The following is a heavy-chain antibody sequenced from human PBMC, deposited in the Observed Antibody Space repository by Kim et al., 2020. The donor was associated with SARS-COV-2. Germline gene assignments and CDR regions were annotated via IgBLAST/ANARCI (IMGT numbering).Heavy chain of an antibody. Sequence: GGSLRLSCAASGFTFRDYALHWVRQAPGKGLEWVAVISSDGSTNKFYAGSVKGRFTISKDNSQDTLYLQMNSLSVDDTAVYYCVRRYNYHSDYFDYWGQGALVTVSS. CDR2: ISSDGSTNK. J-gene: IGHJ4*02. CDR1: GFTFRDYA. CDR3: VRRYNYHSDYFDY. V-gene: IGHV3-30*04. D-gene: IGHD5-12*01.